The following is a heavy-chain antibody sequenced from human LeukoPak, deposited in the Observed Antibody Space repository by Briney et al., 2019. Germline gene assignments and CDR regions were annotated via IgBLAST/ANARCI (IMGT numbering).Heavy chain of an antibody. CDR3: ARGRQRGSASGSGSSSR. V-gene: IGHV3-11*06. Sequence: GGSLRLSCAASGFTFSDYYMTWIRQAPGRGLEWISYINGSSSDTKYADSVKGRFIISRDNAKNSLYLQMSSLRAEDTAFYYCARGRQRGSASGSGSSSRWGQGTLVTVSS. D-gene: IGHD3-10*01. CDR1: GFTFSDYY. CDR2: INGSSSDT. J-gene: IGHJ4*02.